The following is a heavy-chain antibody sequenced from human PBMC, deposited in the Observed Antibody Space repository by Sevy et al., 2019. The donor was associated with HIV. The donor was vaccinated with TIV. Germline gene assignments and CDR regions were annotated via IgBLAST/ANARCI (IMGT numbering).Heavy chain of an antibody. V-gene: IGHV4-61*01. Sequence: SETLSLTCTVSGGSVSSGSYYWSWIRQPPGKGLEWIGYIYYSGSTNYNPSLKSRVTISVDTSKNPFSLKLSSVTAADTAVYDCAREKAPEGYTYYFDYWGQGTLVTVSS. CDR2: IYYSGST. CDR3: AREKAPEGYTYYFDY. J-gene: IGHJ4*02. D-gene: IGHD5-18*01. CDR1: GGSVSSGSYY.